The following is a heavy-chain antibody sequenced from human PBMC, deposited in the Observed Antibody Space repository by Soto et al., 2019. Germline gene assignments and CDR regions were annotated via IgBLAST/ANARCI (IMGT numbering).Heavy chain of an antibody. CDR2: IWYDGSNK. V-gene: IGHV3-33*01. J-gene: IGHJ6*02. Sequence: PGGSLRLSCAASGFTFSSYGMHWVRQAPGKGLEWVAVIWYDGSNKYYADSVKGRFTISRDNYKNTLYLQMNSLRAEDTAVYYCAREGGAVDTAMVTGYYYYYGMDVWGQGTTVTVSS. CDR1: GFTFSSYG. CDR3: AREGGAVDTAMVTGYYYYYGMDV. D-gene: IGHD5-18*01.